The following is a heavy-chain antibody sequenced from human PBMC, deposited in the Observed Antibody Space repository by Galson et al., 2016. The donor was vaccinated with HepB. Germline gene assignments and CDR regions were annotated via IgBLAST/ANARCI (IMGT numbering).Heavy chain of an antibody. D-gene: IGHD3-22*01. J-gene: IGHJ3*02. CDR3: ARGAFTMIVGGGALDI. CDR1: GGTTRNSSYY. V-gene: IGHV4-39*01. CDR2: IDYSGST. Sequence: SETLSLTCTVSGGTTRNSSYYWGWIRQPPGKGLEWIGSIDYSGSTYYNPSLKSRVTISVDTSKNKFSLKLSSVTAADTAVYYCARGAFTMIVGGGALDIWGQGTMVTVSS.